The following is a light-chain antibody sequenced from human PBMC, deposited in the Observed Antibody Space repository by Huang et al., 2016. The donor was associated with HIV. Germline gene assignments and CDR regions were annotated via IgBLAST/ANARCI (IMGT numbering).Light chain of an antibody. CDR1: QTVRSSN. J-gene: IGKJ1*01. Sequence: VLTQSPGTLSLSPGELATLSCRASQTVRSSNLAWFQPKAGPAPRLLIYSAFRRATGIPERFSGSGSGTDFTLTISRLEPEDFAVYYCQQYGTSPRTFGQGTKLDIK. V-gene: IGKV3-20*01. CDR2: SAF. CDR3: QQYGTSPRT.